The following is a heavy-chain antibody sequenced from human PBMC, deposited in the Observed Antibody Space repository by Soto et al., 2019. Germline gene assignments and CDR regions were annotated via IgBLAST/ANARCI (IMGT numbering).Heavy chain of an antibody. D-gene: IGHD3-10*01. CDR1: GFTFSAYA. V-gene: IGHV3-23*01. CDR3: AKYGMYYYGSWSLWYHDY. J-gene: IGHJ4*02. Sequence: EVQLLQSGGDLVQPGGSLRLSCAASGFTFSAYAMSWVRQAPGKGLEWVSAISGSGDRTYYADSVKGRFTISRDSSENKLYLQMNSLRAEYTAIYCCAKYGMYYYGSWSLWYHDYWGQGTLVIVSS. CDR2: ISGSGDRT.